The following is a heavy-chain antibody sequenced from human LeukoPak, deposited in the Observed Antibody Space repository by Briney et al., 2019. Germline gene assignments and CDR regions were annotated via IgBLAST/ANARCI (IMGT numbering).Heavy chain of an antibody. D-gene: IGHD3-10*01. Sequence: GGSLRLSCAASGFIVSSNYMSWVRQAPGKGLEWVSVIYSGGSTNYADSVKGRFTISRDNSKNTLYLQMNSLRAEDTAVYYCARDYKADYYYGMDVWGQGTTVTVSS. CDR1: GFIVSSNY. J-gene: IGHJ6*02. CDR3: ARDYKADYYYGMDV. V-gene: IGHV3-53*01. CDR2: IYSGGST.